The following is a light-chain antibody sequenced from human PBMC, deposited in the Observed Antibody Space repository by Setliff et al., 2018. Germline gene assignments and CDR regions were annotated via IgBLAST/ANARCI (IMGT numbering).Light chain of an antibody. CDR3: NAYTSRSTDV. V-gene: IGLV2-14*03. Sequence: QSALAQPPSASGSPGQSVTISCTGTSSVVGGYNYVSWYQQHPGKAPKLIIYNVSGRPSGVSHRFSGSKSDNTASLTISGLQAEDEADYYCNAYTSRSTDVFGSGTKVTVL. CDR1: SSVVGGYNY. CDR2: NVS. J-gene: IGLJ1*01.